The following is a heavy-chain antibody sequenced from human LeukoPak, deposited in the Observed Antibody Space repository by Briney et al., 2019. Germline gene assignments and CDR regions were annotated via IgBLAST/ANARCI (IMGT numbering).Heavy chain of an antibody. CDR3: AKASTTRAYYFDY. D-gene: IGHD4-11*01. CDR2: ISYDGSNK. V-gene: IGHV3-30*18. CDR1: GFTFSSYG. J-gene: IGHJ4*02. Sequence: GRSLRLSCAASGFTFSSYGMHWVRQAPGKGLEWVAVISYDGSNKYYADSVKGRSTISRDNSKNTLYLQMNSLRAEDTAVYYCAKASTTRAYYFDYWGQGTLVTVSS.